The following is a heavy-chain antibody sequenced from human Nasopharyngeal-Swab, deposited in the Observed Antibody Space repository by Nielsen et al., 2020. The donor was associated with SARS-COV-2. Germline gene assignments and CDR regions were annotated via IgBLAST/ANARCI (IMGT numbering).Heavy chain of an antibody. J-gene: IGHJ4*02. Sequence: PTLVKPTQTLTLTCTFSGFSLSTSGMCVSWIRQPPGKALEWLALIDWADDKYYSTSLKTRLTISRDTSKNQVVLTMTNMDPVDTATYFCARRPDGDFHLDYWGQGTLVTVSS. V-gene: IGHV2-70*01. CDR3: ARRPDGDFHLDY. CDR1: GFSLSTSGMC. CDR2: IDWADDK. D-gene: IGHD4-17*01.